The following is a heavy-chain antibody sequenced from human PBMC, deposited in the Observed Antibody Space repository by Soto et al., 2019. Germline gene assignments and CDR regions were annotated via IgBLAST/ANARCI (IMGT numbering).Heavy chain of an antibody. D-gene: IGHD6-19*01. CDR3: ARVMGSGWYFDS. V-gene: IGHV3-33*01. J-gene: IGHJ4*02. CDR1: GFTFSRSG. Sequence: QVQLVESGGGVAQPGRSLTLSCAASGFTFSRSGMHWVRPAPGKGLEWVAGTWSDGSNKYYADSVKGRFTISRDNSKNTLYLQMNCLSPDDTAVYYCARVMGSGWYFDSWGQGVLVTVAS. CDR2: TWSDGSNK.